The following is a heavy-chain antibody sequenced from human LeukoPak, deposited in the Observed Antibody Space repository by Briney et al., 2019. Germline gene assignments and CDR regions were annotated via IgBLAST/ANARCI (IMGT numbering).Heavy chain of an antibody. J-gene: IGHJ4*02. V-gene: IGHV3-15*01. Sequence: GGSLRLSCAASGFTFSNAWMSWVRQAPGEGLEWVGRIKSKTDGGTTDYAAPVKGRFTISRDDSKNTLYLQMNSLKTEDTAVYYCTTDDVSMVRGVIITDYFDYWGQGTLVTVSS. CDR2: IKSKTDGGTT. CDR3: TTDDVSMVRGVIITDYFDY. CDR1: GFTFSNAW. D-gene: IGHD3-10*01.